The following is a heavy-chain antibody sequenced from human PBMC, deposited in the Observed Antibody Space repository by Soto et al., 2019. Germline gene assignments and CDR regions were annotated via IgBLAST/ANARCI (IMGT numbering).Heavy chain of an antibody. Sequence: ASVKVSCKASGYTFTSYAMHWVRQAPGQRLEWMGWINAGNGNTKYSQKFQGRVTITRDTSASTAYMELSSLRVEDTAMYYCTRDQGGSYDSWFDPWGRGTLVTVSS. V-gene: IGHV1-3*01. CDR2: INAGNGNT. D-gene: IGHD1-26*01. CDR3: TRDQGGSYDSWFDP. CDR1: GYTFTSYA. J-gene: IGHJ5*02.